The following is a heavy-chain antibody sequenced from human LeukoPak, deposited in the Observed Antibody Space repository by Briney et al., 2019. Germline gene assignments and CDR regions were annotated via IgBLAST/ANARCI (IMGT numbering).Heavy chain of an antibody. Sequence: PGRSLRLSCAASGFTFSSYGMHWVRQAPGKGLEWVAVISYDGSNKYYADSVKGRFTISRDNSKNTLYLQMNSLRAEDTAVYYCAKDAQHSGYETDYWGQGTLVTVSS. CDR2: ISYDGSNK. CDR3: AKDAQHSGYETDY. D-gene: IGHD5-12*01. J-gene: IGHJ4*02. CDR1: GFTFSSYG. V-gene: IGHV3-30*18.